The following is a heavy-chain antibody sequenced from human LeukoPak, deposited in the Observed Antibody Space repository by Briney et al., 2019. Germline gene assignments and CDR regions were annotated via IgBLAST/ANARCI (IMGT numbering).Heavy chain of an antibody. J-gene: IGHJ6*02. CDR3: AREVRYYGSGRSYYGMDV. D-gene: IGHD3-10*01. Sequence: ASVKVSCKASGYTFTSYGISWVRQAPGQGLEWMGWISAYNGNTNYAQKLQGRVTMTTDTSTSTAYMELRSLRSDDTAVYYCAREVRYYGSGRSYYGMDVWGQGTTVTVSS. CDR2: ISAYNGNT. CDR1: GYTFTSYG. V-gene: IGHV1-18*01.